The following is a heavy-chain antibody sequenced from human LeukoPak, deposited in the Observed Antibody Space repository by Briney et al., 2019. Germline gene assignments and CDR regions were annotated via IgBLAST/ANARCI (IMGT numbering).Heavy chain of an antibody. CDR3: ARVPEAGSTSIYYYYYYMDV. CDR1: GFTFDDYA. CDR2: INWNGGST. V-gene: IGHV3-20*04. J-gene: IGHJ6*03. Sequence: GGSLRRSCVASGFTFDDYAMHWVRQAPGNGLEWFSGINWNGGSTGYADSVKGRFTISRDNAKNSLYLQMNSLRAEDTALYYCARVPEAGSTSIYYYYYYMDVWGKGTTVTVSS. D-gene: IGHD6-19*01.